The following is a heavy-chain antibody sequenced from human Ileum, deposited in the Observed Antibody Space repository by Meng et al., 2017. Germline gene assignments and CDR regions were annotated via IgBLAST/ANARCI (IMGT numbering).Heavy chain of an antibody. V-gene: IGHV4-4*03. Sequence: QVRLQESGPGQVAQPRSLAFACAGSVRSNNSSDAWSWVRQAPGKGLEWIAEMNLGGSPNYNPYLRSRVTMSVDKSNDHLSLQLTSVTAADTAVYYCAHIFDSWGQGTLVTVSS. J-gene: IGHJ4*02. CDR3: AHIFDS. CDR1: VRSNNSSDA. CDR2: MNLGGSP.